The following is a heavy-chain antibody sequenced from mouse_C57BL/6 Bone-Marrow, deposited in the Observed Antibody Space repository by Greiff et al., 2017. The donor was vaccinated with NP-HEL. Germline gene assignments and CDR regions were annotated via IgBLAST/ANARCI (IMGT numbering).Heavy chain of an antibody. CDR1: GYTFTSYW. J-gene: IGHJ1*03. CDR3: AREGRWVRRGYWYFDV. D-gene: IGHD2-2*01. V-gene: IGHV1-53*01. Sequence: QVQLQQPGTELVKPGTSVKLSCKSSGYTFTSYWMHWVKQRPGQGLEWIGNINPSNGGTNYNEKFKSKATLTVDKSSSTAYMQLSSLTSDDSGVYYCAREGRWVRRGYWYFDVWDTGTTVTVSS. CDR2: INPSNGGT.